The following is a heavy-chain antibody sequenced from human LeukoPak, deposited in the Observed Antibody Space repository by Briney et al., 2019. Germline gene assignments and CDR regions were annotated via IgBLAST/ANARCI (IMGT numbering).Heavy chain of an antibody. J-gene: IGHJ5*02. CDR3: ARDIVGANWFDP. V-gene: IGHV1-2*02. CDR2: INPNSGGT. CDR1: GYTFTAYY. D-gene: IGHD3-22*01. Sequence: ASVKVSCKASGYTFTAYYMHWVRQAPGQGLEWMGWINPNSGGTNYAQKFQGRVTMTRDTSISTAYMELSRLRSDDTAVYYCARDIVGANWFDPWGQGTLVTVSS.